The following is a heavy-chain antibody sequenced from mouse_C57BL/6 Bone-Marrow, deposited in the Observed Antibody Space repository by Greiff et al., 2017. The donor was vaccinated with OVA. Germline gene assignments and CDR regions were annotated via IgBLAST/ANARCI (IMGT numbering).Heavy chain of an antibody. CDR2: IYPRSGNT. V-gene: IGHV1-81*01. CDR1: GYTFTSYG. Sequence: QVQLQQSGAELARPGASVKLSCKASGYTFTSYGISWVKQRTGQGLEWIGEIYPRSGNTYYNEKFKGKATLTADKSSSTAYMELRSLTSEDSAVYFCARSAWDNCDYWGQGTTLTVSS. CDR3: ARSAWDNCDY. J-gene: IGHJ2*01. D-gene: IGHD4-1*01.